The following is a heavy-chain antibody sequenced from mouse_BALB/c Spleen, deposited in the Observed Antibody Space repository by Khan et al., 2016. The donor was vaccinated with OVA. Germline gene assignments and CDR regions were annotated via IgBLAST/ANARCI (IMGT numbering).Heavy chain of an antibody. CDR2: IYPGSGDI. J-gene: IGHJ3*01. D-gene: IGHD1-2*01. Sequence: QVQLQPSGAELARPGALVKLSCKASGYNFTDYYINWVKQRTGQGLEWIGEIYPGSGDIYYNERFKGKATLTADTSSSTAYLQLRSLTSEATAVSFCGRRKYFGYTFAYWGQGTLVTVSA. CDR3: GRRKYFGYTFAY. CDR1: GYNFTDYY. V-gene: IGHV1-81*01.